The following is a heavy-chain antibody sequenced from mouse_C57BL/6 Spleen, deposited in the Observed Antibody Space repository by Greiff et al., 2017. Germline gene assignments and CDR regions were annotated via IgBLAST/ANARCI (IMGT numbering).Heavy chain of an antibody. CDR1: GYTFTDYY. Sequence: VQLQQSGPVLVKPGASVKMSCKASGYTFTDYYWNGGKQSNGKSLRWMGVLIPYNGGTSYNQKFKGNATLTVDKSSSTAYMELNSLTSEDSAVYYCAYDYDAYYAMDYWGQGTSVTVSS. CDR3: AYDYDAYYAMDY. CDR2: LIPYNGGT. D-gene: IGHD2-4*01. V-gene: IGHV1-19*01. J-gene: IGHJ4*01.